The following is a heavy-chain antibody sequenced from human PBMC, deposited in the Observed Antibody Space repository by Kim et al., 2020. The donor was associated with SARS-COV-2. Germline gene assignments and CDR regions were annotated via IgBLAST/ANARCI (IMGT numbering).Heavy chain of an antibody. Sequence: GSLRLSCAASGFTFSSYAMHWVRQAPGKGLEWVAVISYDGSNKYYVDSVKGRFTISRDNSKNTLYLQMNSLRAEDTAVYYCARDRDLIVVVPAAKGYYFDYWGQGTLVTVSS. D-gene: IGHD2-2*01. CDR1: GFTFSSYA. J-gene: IGHJ4*02. V-gene: IGHV3-30*04. CDR2: ISYDGSNK. CDR3: ARDRDLIVVVPAAKGYYFDY.